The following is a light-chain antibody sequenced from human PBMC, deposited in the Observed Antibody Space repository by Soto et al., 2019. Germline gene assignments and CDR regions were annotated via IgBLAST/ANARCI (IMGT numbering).Light chain of an antibody. Sequence: QSALTQPASVSGSPGQSIAISCTGTSSDVGGYNYVSWYQQHPGKAPKLMIYEVSNRPSGVSHRFSGSKSGNTASLTISGLQAGDEADYYCSSYTSSSIPGVVFGGGTKLTVL. CDR1: SSDVGGYNY. CDR3: SSYTSSSIPGVV. CDR2: EVS. J-gene: IGLJ2*01. V-gene: IGLV2-14*01.